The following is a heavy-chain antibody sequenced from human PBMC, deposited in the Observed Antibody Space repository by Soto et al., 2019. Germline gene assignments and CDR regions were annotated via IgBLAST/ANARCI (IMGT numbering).Heavy chain of an antibody. CDR3: ARQDPGNWFDP. V-gene: IGHV4-39*01. J-gene: IGHJ5*02. CDR1: GVSISSGSYY. CDR2: IYYSGST. Sequence: SETLSLTCPVSGVSISSGSYYWVWSRQPPGKGLEWIGGIYYSGSTYYNPSLKSRVTISIDTSKNQFSLKLSSVTAADTAVYYCARQDPGNWFDPWGQGTLVTVSS.